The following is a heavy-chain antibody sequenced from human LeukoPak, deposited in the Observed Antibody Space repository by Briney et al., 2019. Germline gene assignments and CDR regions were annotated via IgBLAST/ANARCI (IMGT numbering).Heavy chain of an antibody. J-gene: IGHJ4*02. V-gene: IGHV1-2*02. CDR3: AREYCSSTSCYANIDY. Sequence: ASVKVSCKASGYTFTGYYIHWVRHAPGQGLEWMVWINPNSGGTNYAQKFQCRVTMTRETSISTAYMELSRLRYDDAAVYYCAREYCSSTSCYANIDYWGQGTLVTVSS. CDR1: GYTFTGYY. CDR2: INPNSGGT. D-gene: IGHD2-2*01.